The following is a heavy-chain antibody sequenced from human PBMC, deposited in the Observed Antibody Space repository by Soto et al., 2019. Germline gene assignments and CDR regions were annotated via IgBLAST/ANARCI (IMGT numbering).Heavy chain of an antibody. D-gene: IGHD3-22*01. CDR3: AREAYYYDSSGYPDY. V-gene: IGHV3-30-3*01. CDR1: GFTFSSYA. CDR2: MSYDGGNK. J-gene: IGHJ4*02. Sequence: PGGSLRLSCAASGFTFSSYAMHWVRQAPGKGLEWVAVMSYDGGNKYYADSVKGRFTISRDNSKNTLYLQMNSLRAEDTAVYYCAREAYYYDSSGYPDYWGQGTLVTVSS.